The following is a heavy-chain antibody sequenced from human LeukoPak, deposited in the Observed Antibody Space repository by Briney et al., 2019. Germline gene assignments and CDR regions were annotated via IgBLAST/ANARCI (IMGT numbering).Heavy chain of an antibody. CDR2: IYYSGST. CDR3: ARRGVPSRYFDWPRGYDY. CDR1: GGSISSSSYY. V-gene: IGHV4-39*01. Sequence: SETLSLTCTVSGGSISSSSYYWGWIRQPPGKGLEWIGSIYYSGSTYYNPSLTSRVTISVDTSKNQFSLKLSSVTAADTAVYYCARRGVPSRYFDWPRGYDYWGQGTLVTVSS. D-gene: IGHD3-9*01. J-gene: IGHJ4*02.